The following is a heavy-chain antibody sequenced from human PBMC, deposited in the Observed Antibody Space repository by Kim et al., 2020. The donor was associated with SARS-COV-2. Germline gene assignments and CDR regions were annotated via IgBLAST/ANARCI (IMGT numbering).Heavy chain of an antibody. V-gene: IGHV3-30*02. CDR1: GFTFSVYG. J-gene: IGHJ5*01. Sequence: GGSLRLSCAASGFTFSVYGMHWVSQAPGKGLEWVAVIRSEGSNKYYADSVKGRFSISRDTSKNMLYLQMNGLRAEDTAVYYCTNFVSWGHGTLVTVSS. CDR2: IRSEGSNK. D-gene: IGHD2-21*01. CDR3: TNFVS.